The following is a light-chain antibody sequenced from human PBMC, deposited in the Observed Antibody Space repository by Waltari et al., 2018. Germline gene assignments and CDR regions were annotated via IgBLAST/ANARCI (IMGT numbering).Light chain of an antibody. CDR3: QAWDTRTVV. V-gene: IGLV3-1*01. J-gene: IGLJ2*01. Sequence: SYELTQPPSVSVSPGQTASLVCAGATLGNTYVSWYQQKSGQSTVLVIYQSIRRPSGIPERFSGSSSRNTATLTITGPQAMDEADYYCQAWDTRTVVFGGGTELTVL. CDR2: QSI. CDR1: TLGNTY.